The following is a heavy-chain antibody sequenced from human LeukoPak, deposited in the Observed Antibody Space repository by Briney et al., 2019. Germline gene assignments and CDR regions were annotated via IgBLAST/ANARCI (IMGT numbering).Heavy chain of an antibody. Sequence: SETLSLTCSVSGGSVSSTTYYWGWIRQPPGKGLEWIGSISYGGSTHYNPSLKSRLTISVDTSKNQFSLELSSVTAADTAVYFRARSRYDSGTYALEEWGQGTLVTVSS. CDR3: ARSRYDSGTYALEE. CDR2: ISYGGST. V-gene: IGHV4-39*01. J-gene: IGHJ4*02. D-gene: IGHD3-10*01. CDR1: GGSVSSTTYY.